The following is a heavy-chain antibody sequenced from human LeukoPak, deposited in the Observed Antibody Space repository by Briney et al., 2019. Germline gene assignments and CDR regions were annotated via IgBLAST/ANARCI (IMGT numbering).Heavy chain of an antibody. CDR1: GYSFTSYW. D-gene: IGHD1-1*01. V-gene: IGHV5-51*01. Sequence: GESLKISCKGSGYSFTSYWIGWVRQMPGKGLEWMGIIYPGDSDTRYSPSFRGQVTISADKSISTAYLQWSSLKASDTAMYYCARSSNLYWNDGAFDIWGQGTMVTVSS. CDR2: IYPGDSDT. CDR3: ARSSNLYWNDGAFDI. J-gene: IGHJ3*02.